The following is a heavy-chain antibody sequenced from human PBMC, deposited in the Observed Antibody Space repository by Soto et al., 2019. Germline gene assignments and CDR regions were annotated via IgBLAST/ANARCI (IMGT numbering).Heavy chain of an antibody. D-gene: IGHD6-13*01. CDR2: ISSSGSAI. V-gene: IGHV3-11*01. Sequence: GGSLRLSCAASGFTFSDYYMSWIRQAPGKGLEWVSYISSSGSAIYYADSVKGRFTISRDNAKNSLYLQMNSLRAEDTAEYYCARDQTALAAYGTSCFDYWGQGTLVTVSS. CDR1: GFTFSDYY. CDR3: ARDQTALAAYGTSCFDY. J-gene: IGHJ4*02.